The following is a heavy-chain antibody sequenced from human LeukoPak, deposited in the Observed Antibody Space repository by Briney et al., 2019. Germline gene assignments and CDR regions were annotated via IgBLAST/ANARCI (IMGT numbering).Heavy chain of an antibody. V-gene: IGHV1-69*13. J-gene: IGHJ4*02. D-gene: IGHD6-6*01. CDR2: IIPIFGTA. CDR3: ARGSIAARPNYFDY. CDR1: GGTFSSYA. Sequence: GASVKVSCKASGGTFSSYAISWVRQAPGQGLEWMGGIIPIFGTANYAQKFQGRVTITADESTSTAYMKLSSLRSEDTAVYYCARGSIAARPNYFDYWGQGTLVTVSS.